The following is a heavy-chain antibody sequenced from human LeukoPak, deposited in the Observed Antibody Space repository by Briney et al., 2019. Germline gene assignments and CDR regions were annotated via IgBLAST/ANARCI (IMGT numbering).Heavy chain of an antibody. CDR3: ARAEMWVLRSSDY. CDR1: GFSPSNYW. J-gene: IGHJ4*02. D-gene: IGHD3-10*02. V-gene: IGHV3-7*02. CDR2: IKRDGSET. Sequence: GGSLRLSCAVSGFSPSNYWMTWVRQAPGKGLEWVANIKRDGSETHYVDSVEGRFTISRDNAKDSVYLQMNSLRAEDTAIYYCARAEMWVLRSSDYWGQGTLVTVSS.